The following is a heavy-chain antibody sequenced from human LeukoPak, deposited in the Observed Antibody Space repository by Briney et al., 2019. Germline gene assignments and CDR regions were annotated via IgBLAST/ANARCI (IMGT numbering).Heavy chain of an antibody. CDR2: INHSGST. J-gene: IGHJ4*02. Sequence: SETLSLTCAVYGGSFSGYYWSWIRQPPGKGLERIGEINHSGSTNYNPSLKSRVTISVDTSKNQFSLKLSSVTAADTAVYYCARDSGYGTHWGQGTLVTVSS. CDR1: GGSFSGYY. D-gene: IGHD5-12*01. CDR3: ARDSGYGTH. V-gene: IGHV4-34*01.